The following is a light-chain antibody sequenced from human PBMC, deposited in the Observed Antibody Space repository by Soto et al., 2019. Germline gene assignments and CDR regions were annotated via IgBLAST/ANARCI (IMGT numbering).Light chain of an antibody. Sequence: EIVLTQSPGTLSLSPGERATLSCRASQSVSSNYLAWYQQKPGQAPRVLIYGASSRVTGIPDRFSGGGSGTDFTLTISRLEPEDFAVYYCQQYGSSLFTFGPGTKVDLK. V-gene: IGKV3-20*01. J-gene: IGKJ3*01. CDR3: QQYGSSLFT. CDR1: QSVSSNY. CDR2: GAS.